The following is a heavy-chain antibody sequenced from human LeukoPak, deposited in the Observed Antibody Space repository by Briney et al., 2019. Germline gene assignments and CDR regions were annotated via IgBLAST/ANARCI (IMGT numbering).Heavy chain of an antibody. CDR2: LSNSGAST. Sequence: GGSLRLSCEASGFTFSSYAMTWVRQAPGKGLAWVSALSNSGASTSYADSVKGRFTISRDNSKNTLYLQMNSLRAEDTAVYYCAREGTGSYMDVWGKGTTVTVSS. D-gene: IGHD1/OR15-1a*01. J-gene: IGHJ6*03. CDR1: GFTFSSYA. CDR3: AREGTGSYMDV. V-gene: IGHV3-23*01.